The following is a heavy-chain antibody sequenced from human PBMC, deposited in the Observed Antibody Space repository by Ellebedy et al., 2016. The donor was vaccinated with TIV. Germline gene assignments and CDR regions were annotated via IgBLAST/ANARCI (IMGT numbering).Heavy chain of an antibody. Sequence: ASVKVSXXVSGYTLTEVTIHWVRQAPGQGLEWVGVMNPSSGGATYAQKFQGRVTMTRDTSTSTVYMEMTSLRSDDTAVYYCARDLVGETSYVGYWGQGTLVTVSS. CDR2: MNPSSGGA. D-gene: IGHD3-16*01. J-gene: IGHJ4*02. V-gene: IGHV1-46*01. CDR1: GYTLTEVT. CDR3: ARDLVGETSYVGY.